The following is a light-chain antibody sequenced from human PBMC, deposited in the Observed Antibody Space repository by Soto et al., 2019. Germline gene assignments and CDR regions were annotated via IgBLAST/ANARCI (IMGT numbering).Light chain of an antibody. CDR2: DAS. CDR3: QQPSHWPPEFT. CDR1: QSVSSY. J-gene: IGKJ4*01. Sequence: EIVLTQSPATLSVSPGERASLSGRASQSVSSYLAWYQQKPGQGPRLLIYDASNRATGIPARFSGSGSGTDFTLTISSLDPEDCAVYCCQQPSHWPPEFTSGGGTQVAIK. V-gene: IGKV3-11*01.